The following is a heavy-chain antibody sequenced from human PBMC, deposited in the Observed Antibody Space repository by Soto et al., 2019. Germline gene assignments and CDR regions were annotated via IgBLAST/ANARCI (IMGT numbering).Heavy chain of an antibody. Sequence: ASVKVSCKASGYTFTSYDINWVRQATGQGLEWMGWMNPNSGNTGYAQKFQGRVNMTRNTSISTAYMELSSLRSEDTAVYYCARDNRGIAARRGGPRWFDPWGQGTLVTVSS. J-gene: IGHJ5*02. CDR2: MNPNSGNT. D-gene: IGHD6-6*01. CDR3: ARDNRGIAARRGGPRWFDP. V-gene: IGHV1-8*01. CDR1: GYTFTSYD.